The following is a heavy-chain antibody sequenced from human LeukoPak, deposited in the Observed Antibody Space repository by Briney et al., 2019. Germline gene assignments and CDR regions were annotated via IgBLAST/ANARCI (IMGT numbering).Heavy chain of an antibody. D-gene: IGHD2-15*01. CDR2: ISGDGTTT. V-gene: IGHV3-23*01. CDR1: GFTFSGYA. Sequence: HSGGSLRLSCEASGFTFSGYAMSWVRQALGRGLEWVSIISGDGTTTFYADSVKGRFTISRDNSKKTLYLQMNSLTAEDTAVYFCAKKVLATSGQNWFDPWGQGTLVTVSS. CDR3: AKKVLATSGQNWFDP. J-gene: IGHJ5*02.